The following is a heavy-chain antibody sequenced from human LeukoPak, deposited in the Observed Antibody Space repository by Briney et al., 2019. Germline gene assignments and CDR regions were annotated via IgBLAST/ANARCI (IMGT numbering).Heavy chain of an antibody. CDR1: GGLICICY. CDR2: IYTSGST. J-gene: IGHJ4*02. Sequence: SDTQTLPCTVCGGLICICYWSRIRLLVRLGVRWIGRIYTSGSTNYNPSLKSRVTMSVDTSKNQFSLKLSSVTAADTAVYYCARDSGYSGYFDYWGQGTLVTVSS. D-gene: IGHD2-15*01. V-gene: IGHV4-4*07. CDR3: ARDSGYSGYFDY.